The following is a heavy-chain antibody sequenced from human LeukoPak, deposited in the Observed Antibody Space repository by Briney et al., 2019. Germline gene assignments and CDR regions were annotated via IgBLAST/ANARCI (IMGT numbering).Heavy chain of an antibody. CDR2: ISSSGTTI. J-gene: IGHJ4*02. D-gene: IGHD3-22*01. Sequence: GGSLRLSCAASGFTFSSNSMNWVRRAPGKGLEWVSYISSSGTTIYYADSVKGRFTISRDNAKNSLYLQMNSLRAEDTAMYYCARDPTYYYDSSGIYWGQGTLVTVSS. CDR3: ARDPTYYYDSSGIY. CDR1: GFTFSSNS. V-gene: IGHV3-48*01.